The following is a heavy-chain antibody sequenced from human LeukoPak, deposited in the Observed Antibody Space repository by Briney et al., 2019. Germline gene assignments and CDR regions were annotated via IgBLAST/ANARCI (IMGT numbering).Heavy chain of an antibody. CDR2: IYYSGST. J-gene: IGHJ4*02. Sequence: SETLSLTCTLSGGSISSYYWSWIRQPPGEGLEWIGYIYYSGSTNYNPSLTSRVTISVDTSKNQFSLKLSSVTAPDTAVYYCARVRYYDSTVLTRKRSYYFDYWGQRTLLTVSS. CDR3: ARVRYYDSTVLTRKRSYYFDY. V-gene: IGHV4-59*01. D-gene: IGHD3-22*01. CDR1: GGSISSYY.